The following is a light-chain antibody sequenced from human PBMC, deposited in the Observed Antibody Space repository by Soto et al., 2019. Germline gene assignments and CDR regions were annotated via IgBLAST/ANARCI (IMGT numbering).Light chain of an antibody. CDR3: QSYDSSLSVPWV. V-gene: IGLV1-40*01. CDR1: SSNIGAGYD. Sequence: QSVLTQPPSVSGAPGQRVTISCTGSSSNIGAGYDVHWYQHLPGTAPKLLIYGNTIRPSGVPDRFSGSKSGTSASLAITGLQAEDEADYYCQSYDSSLSVPWVFGGGTQLTVL. J-gene: IGLJ3*02. CDR2: GNT.